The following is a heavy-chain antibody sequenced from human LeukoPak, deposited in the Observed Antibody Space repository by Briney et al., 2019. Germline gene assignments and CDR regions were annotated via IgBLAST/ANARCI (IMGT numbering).Heavy chain of an antibody. CDR1: GFTFSSYA. D-gene: IGHD3-3*01. Sequence: PGGSLRLSCAASGFTFSSYAMSWVRQAPGKGLEWVSAISGSGGSTYYADSVKGRFTISRDNSKNTLYLQMNSLRAEDTAVYYCAKRHYDFWSGYQNQMYYFDSWGQGTLVTVSS. CDR3: AKRHYDFWSGYQNQMYYFDS. CDR2: ISGSGGST. J-gene: IGHJ4*02. V-gene: IGHV3-23*01.